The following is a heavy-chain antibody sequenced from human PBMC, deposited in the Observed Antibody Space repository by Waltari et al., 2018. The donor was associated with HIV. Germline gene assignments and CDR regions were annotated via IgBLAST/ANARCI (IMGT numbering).Heavy chain of an antibody. CDR2: IKPPFGAA. D-gene: IGHD3-16*01. J-gene: IGHJ4*02. V-gene: IGHV1-69*13. CDR3: ARESSGECDL. CDR1: RLTFPSYG. Sequence: QVHLMQFGAEVKKPGSSVKISCRSSRLTFPSYGLSWARQAPGQGLWWMGGIKPPFGAASYPQKFQGRVTVTADDFTSTVYMEVTGRTSEDTAVYFCARESSGECDLWGQGTPVTVSS.